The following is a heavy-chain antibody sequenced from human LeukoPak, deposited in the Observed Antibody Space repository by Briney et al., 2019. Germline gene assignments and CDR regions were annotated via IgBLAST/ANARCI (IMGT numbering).Heavy chain of an antibody. V-gene: IGHV1-46*01. CDR3: ASVRPNDAFDI. CDR2: INPSGGST. J-gene: IGHJ3*02. CDR1: GYTFTGYY. Sequence: RASVKVSCKASGYTFTGYYMHWVRQAPGQGLEWMGIINPSGGSTSYAQKFQGRVTMTRDMSTSTVYMELSSLRSEDTAVYYCASVRPNDAFDIWGQGTMVTVSS.